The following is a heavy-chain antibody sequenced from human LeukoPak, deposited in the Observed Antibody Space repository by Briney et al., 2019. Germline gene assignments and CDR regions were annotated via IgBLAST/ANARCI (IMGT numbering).Heavy chain of an antibody. J-gene: IGHJ4*02. CDR2: IYSGGST. V-gene: IGHV3-53*01. Sequence: PGGSLRLSCAASGFTVSSNYMSWVRRAPGKGLEWVSVIYSGGSTYYADSVKGRFTISRDNSKNTLYLQMNSLRAEDTAVYYFARGYDILTGYYFDYWGQGTLVTVSS. CDR1: GFTVSSNY. CDR3: ARGYDILTGYYFDY. D-gene: IGHD3-9*01.